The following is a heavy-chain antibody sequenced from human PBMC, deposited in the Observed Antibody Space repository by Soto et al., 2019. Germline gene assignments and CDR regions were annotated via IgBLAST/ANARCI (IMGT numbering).Heavy chain of an antibody. V-gene: IGHV4-34*01. Sequence: PSETLSLTCAVYGGSFSGYYWSWIRQPPGKGLEWIGEINHSGSTNYNPSLKSRVTISVDTSKNQFSLKLSSVTVADTAVYYCARGRGMSGYDYYYYYGMDVWGQGTTVTVSS. CDR2: INHSGST. CDR3: ARGRGMSGYDYYYYYGMDV. D-gene: IGHD5-12*01. CDR1: GGSFSGYY. J-gene: IGHJ6*02.